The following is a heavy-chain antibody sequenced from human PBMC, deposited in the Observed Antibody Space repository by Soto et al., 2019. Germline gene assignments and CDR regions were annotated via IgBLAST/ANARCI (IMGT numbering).Heavy chain of an antibody. J-gene: IGHJ6*02. CDR2: IIPIFGKG. V-gene: IGHV1-69*13. Sequence: SVKVSCKASGGTFSRFGISWVRRAPGQGLEWMGGIIPIFGKGDYAPKFRGRVTFTADEVTTTVYMEMSSLSSGDTAFYYCARVAGPDFSHYYGIDVWG. CDR3: ARVAGPDFSHYYGIDV. CDR1: GGTFSRFG. D-gene: IGHD6-19*01.